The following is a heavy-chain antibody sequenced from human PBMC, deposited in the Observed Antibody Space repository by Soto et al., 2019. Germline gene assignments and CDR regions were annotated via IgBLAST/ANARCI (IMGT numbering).Heavy chain of an antibody. CDR2: ISSSSSYI. D-gene: IGHD3-10*01. CDR3: ARDLMFRGPLPATWFDP. J-gene: IGHJ5*02. V-gene: IGHV3-21*01. CDR1: GFTFSSYS. Sequence: GGSLRLSCAASGFTFSSYSMNWVRQAPGKGLEWVSFISSSSSYIYYADSVKGRFTISRDNATNSLYLQMNSLRAEDTAVYYCARDLMFRGPLPATWFDPWGQGTLVTVSS.